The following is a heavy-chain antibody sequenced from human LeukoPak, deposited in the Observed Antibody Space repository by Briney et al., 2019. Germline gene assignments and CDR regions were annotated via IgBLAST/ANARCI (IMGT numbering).Heavy chain of an antibody. CDR1: GFTFSSYS. CDR3: AKGTGGWYRSLDY. CDR2: ISSSSSTI. D-gene: IGHD6-19*01. V-gene: IGHV3-48*01. Sequence: GGSLTLSCAACGFTFSSYSMKWVRQAPGKGVEWVSCISSSSSTIYYADSGKGRFTISRDNAKNSLYLQMNSLRAEDTAVYSCAKGTGGWYRSLDYWGQGTLATVSS. J-gene: IGHJ4*02.